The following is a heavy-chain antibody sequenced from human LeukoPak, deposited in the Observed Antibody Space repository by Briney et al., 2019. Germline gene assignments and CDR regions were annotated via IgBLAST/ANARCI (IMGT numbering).Heavy chain of an antibody. CDR2: ISSSSSTI. V-gene: IGHV3-48*01. CDR3: ARVPYDYVWGSYRLYYFDY. CDR1: GFTFSNYS. D-gene: IGHD3-16*02. J-gene: IGHJ4*02. Sequence: PGGSLRLSCAASGFTFSNYSMTWVRQAPGKGLEWVSYISSSSSTIYYADSVKGRFTISRDNAKNSLYLQMNSLRAEDTAVYYCARVPYDYVWGSYRLYYFDYWGQGTLVTVSS.